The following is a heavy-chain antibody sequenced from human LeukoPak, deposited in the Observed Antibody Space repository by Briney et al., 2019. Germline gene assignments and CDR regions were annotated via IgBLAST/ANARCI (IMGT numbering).Heavy chain of an antibody. CDR1: GGSISSSSYY. CDR2: IYYSGST. D-gene: IGHD3/OR15-3a*01. CDR3: ARQTGSGLFILP. Sequence: ETLSLTCTVSGGSISSSSYYWVWIRQPPGKGLEWIGSIYYSGSTYYNPSLKSRVTISVDTSKNQFSLKLRSVTAADTAVYYCARQTGSGLFILPGGQGTLVTVSS. J-gene: IGHJ4*02. V-gene: IGHV4-39*01.